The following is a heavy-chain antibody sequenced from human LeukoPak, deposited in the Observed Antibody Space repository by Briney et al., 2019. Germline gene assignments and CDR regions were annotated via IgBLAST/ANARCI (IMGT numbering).Heavy chain of an antibody. D-gene: IGHD3-10*01. CDR3: AKAESHYYGSGSYSFDH. V-gene: IGHV3-66*02. Sequence: GGSLRLSCAASGFTVSSNYMSWVRQAPGKGLEWVSVIYSGGSTYYADSVKGRFTISRDNSKNTLYLQLNSLRAEETAVFYCAKAESHYYGSGSYSFDHWGQGALVTVSS. CDR1: GFTVSSNY. CDR2: IYSGGST. J-gene: IGHJ4*02.